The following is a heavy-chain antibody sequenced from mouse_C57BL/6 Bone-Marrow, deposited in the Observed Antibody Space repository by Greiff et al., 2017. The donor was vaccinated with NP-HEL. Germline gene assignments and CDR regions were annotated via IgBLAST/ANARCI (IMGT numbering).Heavy chain of an antibody. CDR2: IDPNSGGT. J-gene: IGHJ1*03. CDR1: GYTFTSYW. V-gene: IGHV1-72*01. Sequence: QVQLKQPGAELVKPGASVKLSCKATGYTFTSYWMHWVKQRPGRGLEWIGRIDPNSGGTKYNEKFKSKATLTVDKPSSTAYMQLSSLTSEDSAVYYCARSGWLRGYFDVWGTGTTVTVSS. D-gene: IGHD2-2*01. CDR3: ARSGWLRGYFDV.